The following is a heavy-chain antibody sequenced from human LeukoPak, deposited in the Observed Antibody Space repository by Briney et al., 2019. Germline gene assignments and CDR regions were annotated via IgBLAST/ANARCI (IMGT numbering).Heavy chain of an antibody. CDR2: IIPILGIA. J-gene: IGHJ4*02. CDR3: ARSGAEITRLYDY. D-gene: IGHD3-16*01. V-gene: IGHV1-69*04. Sequence: ASVTVSCKASGGTFSSYAISWVRQAPGQGLEWMGRIIPILGIANYAQKFQGRVTITADKSTSTAYMELSSLRSEDTAVYYCARSGAEITRLYDYWGQGTLVTVSS. CDR1: GGTFSSYA.